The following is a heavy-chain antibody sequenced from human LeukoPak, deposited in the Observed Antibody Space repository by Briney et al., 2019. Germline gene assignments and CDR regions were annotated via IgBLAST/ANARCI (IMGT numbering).Heavy chain of an antibody. CDR3: ARERIAAVGTGWFDP. CDR1: GFTFSSYA. Sequence: GRSLRLSCAASGFTFSSYAMHWVRQAPGKGLEWVAVISYDGNSKYYGDSVKGRFTISRDNSKNTLYLQMSSLRAEDTALYYCARERIAAVGTGWFDPWGQGTLVTVSS. CDR2: ISYDGNSK. D-gene: IGHD6-13*01. J-gene: IGHJ5*02. V-gene: IGHV3-30-3*01.